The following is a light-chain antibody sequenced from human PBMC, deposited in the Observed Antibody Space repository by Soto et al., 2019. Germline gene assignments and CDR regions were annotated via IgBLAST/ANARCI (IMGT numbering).Light chain of an antibody. CDR1: SSNNGAGYD. CDR3: QSYDSSLSVV. V-gene: IGLV1-40*01. J-gene: IGLJ2*01. CDR2: GNS. Sequence: QSVLAQPPSVSGAPGQRVTMSCTGSSSNNGAGYDVHWYQQLPGTAPKLLIYGNSNRPSGVPDRFSGSKSGTSASLAITGLQAEDEADYYCQSYDSSLSVVFGGGTKLTVL.